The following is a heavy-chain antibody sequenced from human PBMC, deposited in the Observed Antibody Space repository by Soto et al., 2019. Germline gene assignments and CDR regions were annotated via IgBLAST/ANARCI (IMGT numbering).Heavy chain of an antibody. CDR3: ARGEQYSGGIFDY. Sequence: PSQTLSLTCAITGDSVSSNSAGWSWVRQSPSRGLEWLGRTYYRSKWYYEYAVSVRGRITINPDTSKNQYSLQLNSVTPEDTAVYFCARGEQYSGGIFDYWGQGTLVTSPQ. D-gene: IGHD1-26*01. CDR1: GDSVSSNSAG. J-gene: IGHJ4*01. V-gene: IGHV6-1*01. CDR2: TYYRSKWYY.